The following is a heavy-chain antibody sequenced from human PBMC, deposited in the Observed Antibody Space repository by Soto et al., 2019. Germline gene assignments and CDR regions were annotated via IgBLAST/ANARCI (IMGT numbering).Heavy chain of an antibody. V-gene: IGHV1-2*04. CDR1: GYTFTAYY. D-gene: IGHD5-18*01. CDR3: ARGGYTYGYVLDY. CDR2: INPNSGDT. J-gene: IGHJ4*02. Sequence: QVQLVQSGAEVKKLGASVKVSCKASGYTFTAYYIHWVRQAPGQGLEWVGWINPNSGDTNYAQRFQGWVTMTGDTSVSTAYMDLNRLRSDDTAVYYCARGGYTYGYVLDYWGQGTLVTVAS.